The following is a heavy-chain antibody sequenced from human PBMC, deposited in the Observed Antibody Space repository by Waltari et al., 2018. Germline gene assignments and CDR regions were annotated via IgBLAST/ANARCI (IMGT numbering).Heavy chain of an antibody. J-gene: IGHJ6*02. CDR3: ATGSSSWYVPYYYYYGMDV. D-gene: IGHD6-13*01. V-gene: IGHV1-24*01. CDR2: FDPEDGET. Sequence: QVQLVQSGAEVKKPGASVKVSCKVSGYTLTELSMHWVRQAPGKGLEWMGGFDPEDGETIDEQKFQGRVTMTEDTSTDTAYMELSSLRSEDTAVYYCATGSSSWYVPYYYYYGMDVWGQGTTVTVSS. CDR1: GYTLTELS.